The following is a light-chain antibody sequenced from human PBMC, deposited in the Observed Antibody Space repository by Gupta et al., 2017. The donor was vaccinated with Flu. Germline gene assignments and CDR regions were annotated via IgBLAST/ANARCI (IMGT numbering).Light chain of an antibody. Sequence: IVLTQSPATLSLSPGERATLSCRASQSVGTYLAWYQQKPGQTPRLLIYDASNRATGIPARFSGSGCGTDFTLTISSRDPEDFAVYYCQKRSNWPPYTFGQGTKLEI. CDR1: QSVGTY. CDR3: QKRSNWPPYT. J-gene: IGKJ2*01. V-gene: IGKV3-11*01. CDR2: DAS.